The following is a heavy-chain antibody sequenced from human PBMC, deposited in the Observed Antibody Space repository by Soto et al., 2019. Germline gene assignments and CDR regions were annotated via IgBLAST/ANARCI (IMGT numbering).Heavy chain of an antibody. V-gene: IGHV4-59*01. J-gene: IGHJ6*02. D-gene: IGHD1-1*01. Sequence: SETLSLTCTVSGASISSYYWSWIRQPPGKGLEWIGYFYYSGSTNYNPSLKSRVTISVDTSKNQLSLRLTSVTAADTAVYHCARANCNAYYYYGMDVWGQGTTVTVSS. CDR3: ARANCNAYYYYGMDV. CDR2: FYYSGST. CDR1: GASISSYY.